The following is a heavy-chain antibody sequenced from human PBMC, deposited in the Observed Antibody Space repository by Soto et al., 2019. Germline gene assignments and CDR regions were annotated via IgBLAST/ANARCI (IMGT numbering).Heavy chain of an antibody. CDR1: GGTFSSYT. J-gene: IGHJ6*02. CDR2: IIPILGIA. Sequence: QVQLVQSGAEVKKPGSSVKVSCKASGGTFSSYTISWVRQAPGQGLEWMGRIIPILGIANYAQKFQGRVTITADKSTSTAYLALSSLRSEDTAVYYCARGCGQLLWFGDPCPFYYYGMDVWGQGTTVTVSS. V-gene: IGHV1-69*02. CDR3: ARGCGQLLWFGDPCPFYYYGMDV. D-gene: IGHD3-10*01.